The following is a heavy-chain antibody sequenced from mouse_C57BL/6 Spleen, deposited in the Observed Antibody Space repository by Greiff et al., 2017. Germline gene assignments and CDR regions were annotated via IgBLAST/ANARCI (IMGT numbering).Heavy chain of an antibody. D-gene: IGHD2-4*01. CDR1: GYAFSSYW. Sequence: QVQLQQSGAELVKPGASVKISCKASGYAFSSYWMNWVKQRPGKGLEWIGQIYPGDGDTNYNGKFKGKATLTADKSSSTAYMQLSSLTSEDSAVYFCARGDDDYDESDFDYWGQGTTLTFAS. J-gene: IGHJ2*01. CDR3: ARGDDDYDESDFDY. CDR2: IYPGDGDT. V-gene: IGHV1-80*01.